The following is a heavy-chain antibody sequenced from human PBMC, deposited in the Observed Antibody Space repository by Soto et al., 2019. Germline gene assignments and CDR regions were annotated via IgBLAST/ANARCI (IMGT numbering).Heavy chain of an antibody. CDR3: ARERRGYYDMSGFTDLNWFDP. CDR2: ISSSSSYT. V-gene: IGHV3-11*06. D-gene: IGHD3-22*01. CDR1: GFTFSDYY. J-gene: IGHJ5*02. Sequence: QVQLVESGGGLVKPGGSLRLSCAASGFTFSDYYMSWIRQAPGKGLEWVSYISSSSSYTNYADSVKGRFTISRDNAKNSLYLQMNSLRAEDTAVYYCARERRGYYDMSGFTDLNWFDPWGQGTLVTVSS.